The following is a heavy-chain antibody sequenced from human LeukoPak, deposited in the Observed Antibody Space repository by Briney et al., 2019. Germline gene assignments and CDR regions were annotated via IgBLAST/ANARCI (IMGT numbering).Heavy chain of an antibody. V-gene: IGHV4-4*02. D-gene: IGHD3-9*01. J-gene: IGHJ4*02. CDR1: GDSISSGNW. Sequence: SGTLSRTCTVSGDSISSGNWWSWVRQPPGKGLEWIGEIYHSGQTNYNSSLKSRVTISVDKSKKKFSLSLTSVTAADTAVYYCARCLPILTGQGAFDYWGQGTLVTVSS. CDR3: ARCLPILTGQGAFDY. CDR2: IYHSGQT.